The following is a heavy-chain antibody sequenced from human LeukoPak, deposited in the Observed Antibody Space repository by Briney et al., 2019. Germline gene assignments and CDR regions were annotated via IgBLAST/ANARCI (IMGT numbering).Heavy chain of an antibody. J-gene: IGHJ4*02. CDR2: ILSDGSKE. Sequence: PGGSLRLSCAASGFTFSSYGMHWVRQAPGKGLEWVAVILSDGSKEFYTDSVKGRFTISRDNSKNTLYLQMNRLRAEDTAVYFCARWMVNQPSVMDYWGQGILVTVSS. CDR3: ARWMVNQPSVMDY. CDR1: GFTFSSYG. D-gene: IGHD1-14*01. V-gene: IGHV3-33*01.